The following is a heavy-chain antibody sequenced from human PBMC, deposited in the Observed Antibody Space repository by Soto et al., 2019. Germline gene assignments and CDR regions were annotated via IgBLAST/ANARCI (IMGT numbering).Heavy chain of an antibody. J-gene: IGHJ4*02. Sequence: GGSLRLSCAASGFTFSSYEMNWVRQAPGKGLEWVSYISSSGSTIYYAESVKGRFTISRDNAKNSLYLQMNSLRAEDTAVYYCARDRPTGTTIYDYLGQGTLVTGSS. CDR1: GFTFSSYE. CDR3: ARDRPTGTTIYDY. CDR2: ISSSGSTI. V-gene: IGHV3-48*03. D-gene: IGHD1-1*01.